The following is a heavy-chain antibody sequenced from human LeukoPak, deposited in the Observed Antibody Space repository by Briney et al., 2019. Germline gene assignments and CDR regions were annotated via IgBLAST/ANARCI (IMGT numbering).Heavy chain of an antibody. D-gene: IGHD5-18*01. Sequence: ASVKVSCKCSGYTFTMYDGKGVRQATGQGLEWMGWMNPNSGNTGYAQKFQGRVTMTRNTSISTAYMELSSLRSEDTAVYYCARGFGYSYGRTPFDYWGQGTLVTVSS. J-gene: IGHJ4*02. CDR2: MNPNSGNT. CDR3: ARGFGYSYGRTPFDY. CDR1: GYTFTMYD. V-gene: IGHV1-8*01.